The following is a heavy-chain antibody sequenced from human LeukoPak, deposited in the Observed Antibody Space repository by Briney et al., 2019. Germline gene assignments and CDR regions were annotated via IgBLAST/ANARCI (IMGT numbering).Heavy chain of an antibody. J-gene: IGHJ4*02. D-gene: IGHD6-19*01. Sequence: GGSLRLSCAASGFTFSSYAMSWVRQAPEKGLEWVSAITGGGGSTYYADSVKGRVTISRGNSKNTLYLQMNSLRADDTAVYYCAKGSSSGWPYYFDYWGQGTLVTVSS. V-gene: IGHV3-23*01. CDR2: ITGGGGST. CDR1: GFTFSSYA. CDR3: AKGSSSGWPYYFDY.